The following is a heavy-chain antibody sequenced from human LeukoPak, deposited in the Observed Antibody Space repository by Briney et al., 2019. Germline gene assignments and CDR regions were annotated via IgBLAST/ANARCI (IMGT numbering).Heavy chain of an antibody. CDR1: GFTLSSYG. J-gene: IGHJ3*02. D-gene: IGHD2-21*01. CDR2: ISGSGGST. CDR3: ARKSAIVAGAFDI. Sequence: PGGSLRLSCAASGFTLSSYGMSWVRQAPGKGLEWVSGISGSGGSTYYADSVRGRFTISRDNSKNTLYLQMNSLRAEDTAVYYCARKSAIVAGAFDIWGQGTMVTVSS. V-gene: IGHV3-23*01.